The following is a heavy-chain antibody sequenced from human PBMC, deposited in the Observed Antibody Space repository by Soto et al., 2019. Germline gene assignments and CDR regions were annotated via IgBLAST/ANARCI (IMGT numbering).Heavy chain of an antibody. J-gene: IGHJ6*02. V-gene: IGHV1-69*01. CDR1: GGTFSKYA. CDR3: ARGGISGFCTGGSCYSANYYYFYAMGV. D-gene: IGHD2-15*01. CDR2: IIPILAAA. Sequence: QVQLVQSGAEVKKPGSSVKVSCKASGGTFSKYAINWVRQAPGQGLEWMGGIIPILAAADYAQDFQGRLTITADESTSTVHMELSSLRADATAVYYCARGGISGFCTGGSCYSANYYYFYAMGVWGQGTTVTVSS.